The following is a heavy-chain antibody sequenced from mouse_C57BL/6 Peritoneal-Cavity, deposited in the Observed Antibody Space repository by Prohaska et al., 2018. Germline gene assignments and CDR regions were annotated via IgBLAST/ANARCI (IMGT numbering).Heavy chain of an antibody. Sequence: GAELVTPGTAGTLACKASGYTFTDCEIHRVKQTPVHGLEWIGAIDPETGGTAYNQKFKGKAILSADKSSSTAYMELRSLTSEDSAVDYCTRSPDY. J-gene: IGHJ2*01. CDR2: IDPETGGT. CDR1: GYTFTDCE. V-gene: IGHV1-15*01. CDR3: TRSPDY.